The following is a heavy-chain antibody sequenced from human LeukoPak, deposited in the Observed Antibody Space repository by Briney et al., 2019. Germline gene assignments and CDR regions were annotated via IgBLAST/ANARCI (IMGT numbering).Heavy chain of an antibody. Sequence: KPSETLSLTCAVYGGSFSDSYWSWIRQPPGEGLEWIGEINHDGTTNYNPSLKSRVTISVDTSKNQFSLNLSSVTAADTAVYYCARGSNSVAYWGRGTLVTDPS. J-gene: IGHJ4*02. D-gene: IGHD4-23*01. CDR1: GGSFSDSY. CDR2: INHDGTT. CDR3: ARGSNSVAY. V-gene: IGHV4-34*01.